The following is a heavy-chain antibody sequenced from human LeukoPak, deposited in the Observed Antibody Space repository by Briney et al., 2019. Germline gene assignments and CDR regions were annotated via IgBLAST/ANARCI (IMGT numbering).Heavy chain of an antibody. V-gene: IGHV4-31*03. Sequence: SETLSLTCTVSGGSISSGGYYWSWIRLHPGKGLEWIGYIYYSGSTYYNPSLKSRVTISVDTSKNQFSLKLSPVTAADTAVYYCARGGNYYDSKTDAFDIWGQGTMVTVSS. J-gene: IGHJ3*02. CDR1: GGSISSGGYY. D-gene: IGHD3-22*01. CDR2: IYYSGST. CDR3: ARGGNYYDSKTDAFDI.